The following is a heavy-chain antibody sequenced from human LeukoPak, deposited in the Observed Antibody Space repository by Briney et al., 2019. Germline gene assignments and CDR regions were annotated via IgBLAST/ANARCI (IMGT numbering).Heavy chain of an antibody. J-gene: IGHJ4*02. V-gene: IGHV3-30*02. CDR2: IRYGSDK. CDR1: GFIFNSYG. CDR3: ATLPYYYDSSGSYYFDY. Sequence: GGSLRLSCAASGFIFNSYGMHWVRQAPSKGLEWVAFIRYGSDKYYADSVKGRFTISRDNSKNTLYLQMNSLRVEDTAVYYCATLPYYYDSSGSYYFDYWGQGTLVTVSS. D-gene: IGHD3-22*01.